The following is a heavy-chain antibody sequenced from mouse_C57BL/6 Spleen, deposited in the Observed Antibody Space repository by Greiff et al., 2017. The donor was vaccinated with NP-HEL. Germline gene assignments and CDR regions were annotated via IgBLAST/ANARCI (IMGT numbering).Heavy chain of an antibody. D-gene: IGHD1-1*01. CDR1: GYSFTGYY. CDR2: INPSTGGT. CDR3: ARVNTYYGSAWFAY. J-gene: IGHJ3*01. V-gene: IGHV1-42*01. Sequence: VQLKESGPELVKPGASVKISCKASGYSFTGYYMNWVKQSPEKSLEWIGEINPSTGGTTYNQKFKAKATLTVDKSSSTAYMQLKSLTSEDSAVYYCARVNTYYGSAWFAYWGQGTLVTVSA.